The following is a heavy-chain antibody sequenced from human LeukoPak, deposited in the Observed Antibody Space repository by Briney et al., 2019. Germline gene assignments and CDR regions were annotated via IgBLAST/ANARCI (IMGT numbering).Heavy chain of an antibody. V-gene: IGHV6-1*01. J-gene: IGHJ5*02. Sequence: LSQTLSLPCAISGDSVPSNSAAWHWIRQSPSRGLEWLGRTYYRSKWNNDYALSVKSRITINADTSKNQFTLQLNSVTPEDTAVYYCARERTGFDPWGQGTLVTVSS. CDR3: ARERTGFDP. CDR1: GDSVPSNSAA. D-gene: IGHD1-1*01. CDR2: TYYRSKWNN.